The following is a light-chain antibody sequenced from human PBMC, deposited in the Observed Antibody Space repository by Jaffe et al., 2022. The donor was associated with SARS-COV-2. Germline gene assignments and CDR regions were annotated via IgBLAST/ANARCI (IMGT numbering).Light chain of an antibody. Sequence: DIQMTQSPSSLSASIGDRVTITCQASHDITKYLNWYQQKSGKAPNLLIYDASNLETGVPSRFSGSGSGTDFTLTISSLQPEDIATYYCQQYHNPALTFGGGTKVEI. CDR3: QQYHNPALT. J-gene: IGKJ4*01. CDR1: HDITKY. CDR2: DAS. V-gene: IGKV1-33*01.